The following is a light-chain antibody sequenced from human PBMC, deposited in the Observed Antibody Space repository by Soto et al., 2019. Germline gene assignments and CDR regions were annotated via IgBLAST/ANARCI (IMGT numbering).Light chain of an antibody. CDR2: DAS. CDR3: QQYNSFSYT. Sequence: DIQMTQSPSTLSASVGDRVTITCRASQSISSWLAWYQQKPGKVPKLLIYDASTLESGVPSRFSGSGSGTEFTLTISSLQHDDFATYYCQQYNSFSYTFGQGTKLEIK. V-gene: IGKV1-5*01. J-gene: IGKJ2*01. CDR1: QSISSW.